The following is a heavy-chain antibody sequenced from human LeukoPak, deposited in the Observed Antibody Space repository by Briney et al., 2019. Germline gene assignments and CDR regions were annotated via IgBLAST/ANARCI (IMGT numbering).Heavy chain of an antibody. D-gene: IGHD5-18*01. J-gene: IGHJ6*04. CDR2: IIPIFGTA. CDR3: ASLGCSYGPTLYGMDV. V-gene: IGHV1-69*13. Sequence: SVKVSCKASGGTFSSYAISWVRQAPGQGLEWIGGIIPIFGTANYAQKFQGRVTITADESTGTAYMELSSLRSEDTAVYYCASLGCSYGPTLYGMDVWGKGTTVTVSS. CDR1: GGTFSSYA.